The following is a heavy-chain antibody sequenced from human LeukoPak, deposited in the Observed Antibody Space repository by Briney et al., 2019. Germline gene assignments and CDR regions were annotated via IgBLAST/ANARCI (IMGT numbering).Heavy chain of an antibody. V-gene: IGHV5-51*01. CDR1: GYSFTTYW. CDR2: IYPADSDA. J-gene: IGHJ6*03. CDR3: ARHNYDGIKTGDFYYYMDV. D-gene: IGHD4-11*01. Sequence: GESLKISCKGSGYSFTTYWIGWVRQMPGKGLEWMGVIYPADSDAEYSPSFQGQVTISADKSISTAYLQWSSLKASDTAIYYCARHNYDGIKTGDFYYYMDVWGKGTTVTVSS.